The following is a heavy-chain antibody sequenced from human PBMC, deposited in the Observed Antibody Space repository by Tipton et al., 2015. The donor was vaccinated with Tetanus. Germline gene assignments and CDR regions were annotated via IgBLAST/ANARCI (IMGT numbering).Heavy chain of an antibody. D-gene: IGHD5-24*01. CDR2: ISYDGSNK. V-gene: IGHV3-30-3*01. Sequence: SLRLSCAASGFTFSSYAMHWVRQAPGKGLEWVAVISYDGSNKYYADSVKSRFTISRDNSKNTLYLQMNSLRAEDTGVYYCARVGNFPRLGMASIPAFPSAFDYWGQGTLVAVSS. CDR1: GFTFSSYA. J-gene: IGHJ4*02. CDR3: ARVGNFPRLGMASIPAFPSAFDY.